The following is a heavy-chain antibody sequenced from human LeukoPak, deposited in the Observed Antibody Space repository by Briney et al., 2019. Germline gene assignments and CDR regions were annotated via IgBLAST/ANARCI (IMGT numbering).Heavy chain of an antibody. Sequence: PGGSLRLSCAASGFTFSSYAMSWVRQAPGKGLEWVSAISGSGGSTYYADSVKGRFTISRDNSKNTLYLQMNSLRAEDTAVYYCAKVGRKYYGSGTQNFDYWGQGTLVTVSS. J-gene: IGHJ4*02. D-gene: IGHD3-10*01. CDR1: GFTFSSYA. V-gene: IGHV3-23*01. CDR3: AKVGRKYYGSGTQNFDY. CDR2: ISGSGGST.